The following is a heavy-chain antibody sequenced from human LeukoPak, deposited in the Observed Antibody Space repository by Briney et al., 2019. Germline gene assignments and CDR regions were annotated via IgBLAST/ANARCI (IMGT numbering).Heavy chain of an antibody. J-gene: IGHJ4*02. V-gene: IGHV3-30-3*02. CDR3: AKDALISFRGAWSQSDY. D-gene: IGHD3-16*02. CDR1: GFTFSHYT. Sequence: GRSLRLSCVASGFTFSHYTMHWVRQAPGKGLEWVAVILYDGSNKYYADSVKGRFTISRDNSKNTVFLQMSSLRAEDTAVYYCAKDALISFRGAWSQSDYWGQGTLVTVSS. CDR2: ILYDGSNK.